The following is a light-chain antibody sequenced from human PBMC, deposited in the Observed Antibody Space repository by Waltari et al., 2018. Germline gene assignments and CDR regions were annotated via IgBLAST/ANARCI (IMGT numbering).Light chain of an antibody. J-gene: IGKJ1*01. CDR2: DAF. CDR3: QQRRNWPWT. Sequence: ETVLTQSPATLSLSPGDRATFSCRASQNIDSYLAWYQQKPGQAIRFLIFDAFNRPTGIPARFSGRRSGTDFNLTISSLESEDFAIYYGQQRRNWPWTFGQGTRVEIK. CDR1: QNIDSY. V-gene: IGKV3-11*01.